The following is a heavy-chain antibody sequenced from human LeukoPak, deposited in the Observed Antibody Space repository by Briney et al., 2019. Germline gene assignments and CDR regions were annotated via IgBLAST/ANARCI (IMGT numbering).Heavy chain of an antibody. CDR2: IIPIFGTA. CDR1: GYTFPSYF. J-gene: IGHJ4*02. V-gene: IGHV1-69*13. CDR3: ARGCITIFGVAKTAFDY. D-gene: IGHD3-3*01. Sequence: GASVKVSCKASGYTFPSYFMHWVRQAPGQGLEWMGGIIPIFGTANYAQKFQGRVTITADESMSTAYMELSSLRSEDTAVYYCARGCITIFGVAKTAFDYWGQGTLVTVSS.